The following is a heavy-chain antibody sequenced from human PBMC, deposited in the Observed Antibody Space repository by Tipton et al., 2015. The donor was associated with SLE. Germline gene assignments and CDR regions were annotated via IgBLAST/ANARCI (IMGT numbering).Heavy chain of an antibody. Sequence: LRLSCTVSGDSISSYFWSWIRQPPGKGLEWIGFIYYTGSANYNPSLKSRVTISVDTSKNQFSLKLSSVTAADTAVYYCARRQGYDFRFDPWGQGTLVTVSS. V-gene: IGHV4-59*08. CDR1: GDSISSYF. CDR3: ARRQGYDFRFDP. D-gene: IGHD3-3*01. CDR2: IYYTGSA. J-gene: IGHJ5*02.